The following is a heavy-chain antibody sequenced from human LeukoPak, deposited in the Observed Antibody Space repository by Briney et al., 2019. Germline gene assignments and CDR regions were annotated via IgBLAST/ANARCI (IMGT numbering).Heavy chain of an antibody. D-gene: IGHD3-22*01. V-gene: IGHV3-48*01. CDR2: ISSSSSTI. J-gene: IGHJ4*02. CDR3: ARDGNQYYYDSSGYPYYFDY. Sequence: PGGSLRLSCAASGFTFSSYSMNWVRQAPGKGLEWVSYISSSSSTIYYADSVKGRFTISRDNAKNSLYLQMNSLRAEDTAVYYCARDGNQYYYDSSGYPYYFDYRGQGTLVTVSS. CDR1: GFTFSSYS.